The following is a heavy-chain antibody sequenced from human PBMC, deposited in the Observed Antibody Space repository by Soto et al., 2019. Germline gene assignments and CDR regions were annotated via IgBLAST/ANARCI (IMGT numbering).Heavy chain of an antibody. V-gene: IGHV4-39*01. J-gene: IGHJ5*02. CDR2: ISYSGNT. CDR1: LGSISSSSDV. CDR3: ARRGASIGEVGVSTGFDP. Sequence: XATRWLPVSVCLGSISSSSDVWGGIQEPPGKGLEWMATISYSGNTYYSPSLKSRFIISVYTSKNQFSLELYSVTATHTAVYFCARRGASIGEVGVSTGFDPWGPGTLVTVSS. D-gene: IGHD6-13*01.